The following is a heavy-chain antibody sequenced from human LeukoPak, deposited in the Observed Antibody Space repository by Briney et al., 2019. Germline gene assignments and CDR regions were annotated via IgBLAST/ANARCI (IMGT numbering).Heavy chain of an antibody. V-gene: IGHV4-34*01. CDR3: VSLDTAMAVSGMDV. Sequence: PSETLSLTCAVYGGSFSDNYWTWIRQPPGKGLEWIGEIYHSGRNKYNPSLKSRVTISVDTSKNQFSLQLDSVTAADTAVYYCVSLDTAMAVSGMDVWGQGTTVTVSS. J-gene: IGHJ6*02. CDR1: GGSFSDNY. CDR2: IYHSGRN. D-gene: IGHD5-18*01.